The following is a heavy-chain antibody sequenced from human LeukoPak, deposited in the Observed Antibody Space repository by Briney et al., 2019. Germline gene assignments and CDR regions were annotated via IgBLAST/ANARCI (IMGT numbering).Heavy chain of an antibody. CDR2: IRYDGSIK. CDR1: GFTFTSYG. Sequence: GGSLRLSCAASGFTFTSYGMHWVRQAPGKGLEWVAFIRYDGSIKYFADSVKGRFTTSRGDSKNTLYLQMNSLRAEDTAVYYCAKETQLWSRTQYFFDYWGQGTLVTVSP. J-gene: IGHJ4*02. D-gene: IGHD5-18*01. CDR3: AKETQLWSRTQYFFDY. V-gene: IGHV3-30*02.